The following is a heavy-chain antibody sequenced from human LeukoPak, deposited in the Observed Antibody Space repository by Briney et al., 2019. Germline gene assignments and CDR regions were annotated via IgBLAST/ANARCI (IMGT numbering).Heavy chain of an antibody. J-gene: IGHJ5*02. D-gene: IGHD6-13*01. CDR3: ARTRSPFQEIIAAAGLNWFDP. V-gene: IGHV4-59*05. Sequence: SETLSLTCTVSGGSISSYYWSWIRQPPGKGLEWIGSIYYSGSTYYNPSLKSRVTISVDTSKNQFSLKLSSVPAADTAVYYCARTRSPFQEIIAAAGLNWFDPWGQGTLVTVSS. CDR2: IYYSGST. CDR1: GGSISSYY.